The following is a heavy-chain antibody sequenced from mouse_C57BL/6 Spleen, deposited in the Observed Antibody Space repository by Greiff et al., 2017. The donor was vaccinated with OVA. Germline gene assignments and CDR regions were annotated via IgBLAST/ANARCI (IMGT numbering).Heavy chain of an antibody. J-gene: IGHJ3*01. CDR2: ISDGGSYT. Sequence: VQLVESGGGLVKPGGSLKLSCAASGFTFSSYAMSWVRQTPEKRLEWVATISDGGSYTYYPDNVKGRFTISRDNAKNNLYLQMSHLKSEDTAMYYCAREDYGGFAYWGKGTLVTVSA. D-gene: IGHD1-1*01. CDR3: AREDYGGFAY. V-gene: IGHV5-4*01. CDR1: GFTFSSYA.